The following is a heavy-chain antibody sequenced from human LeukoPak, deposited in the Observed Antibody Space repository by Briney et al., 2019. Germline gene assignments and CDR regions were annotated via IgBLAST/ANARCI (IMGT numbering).Heavy chain of an antibody. CDR3: AKHRTGATPRSWFDP. V-gene: IGHV3-23*01. D-gene: IGHD1-26*01. Sequence: PGGSLRLSCAASGFTFSSYAMSWVRQAPGKGLEWVSAISGSGGSTYYADSVKGQFTISRDNSKNTLYLQMNSLRAEDTAVYYCAKHRTGATPRSWFDPWGQGTLVTVSS. J-gene: IGHJ5*02. CDR1: GFTFSSYA. CDR2: ISGSGGST.